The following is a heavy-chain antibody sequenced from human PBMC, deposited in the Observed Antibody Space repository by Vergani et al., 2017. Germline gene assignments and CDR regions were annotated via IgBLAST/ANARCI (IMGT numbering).Heavy chain of an antibody. CDR3: ASGLRVGPIYGSGSYFAY. Sequence: EVQLVESGGGLVQPGGSLRLSCAASGFTFSSYDMHWVRQATGKGLEWVSAIGTAGDTYYPGSVKGRFTISRENAKNSLYLQMNSLSAEDTAVYYWASGLRVGPIYGSGSYFAYWGQGTLVTVSS. J-gene: IGHJ4*02. D-gene: IGHD3-10*01. V-gene: IGHV3-13*01. CDR2: IGTAGDT. CDR1: GFTFSSYD.